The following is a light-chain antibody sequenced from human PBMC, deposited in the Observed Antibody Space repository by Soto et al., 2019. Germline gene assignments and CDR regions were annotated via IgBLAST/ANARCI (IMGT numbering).Light chain of an antibody. CDR2: DVT. CDR3: QHYNNDHGT. J-gene: IGKJ4*02. CDR1: QNITNW. Sequence: DIQMTQSPSTLSSSVGYTVTITCRSSQNITNWLAWYQQKTGKAPKLLIFDVTNLESGVPSRFSGSGSGTDFTLSITSLQPEDFETYYCQHYNNDHGTFGGGTKVDIK. V-gene: IGKV1-5*01.